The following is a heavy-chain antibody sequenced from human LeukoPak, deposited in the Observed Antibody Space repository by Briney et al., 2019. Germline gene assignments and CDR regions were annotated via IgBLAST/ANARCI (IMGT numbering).Heavy chain of an antibody. CDR3: ARSLSYYDSSGYYA. V-gene: IGHV4-34*01. J-gene: IGHJ4*02. Sequence: SETLSLTCAVYGGSFSGYYWSWIRQPPGKGLEWIGEINHSGSTNYNPSLKSRVTISVDTSKNQFSLKLSSVTAADTAVYYCARSLSYYDSSGYYAWGQGTLVTVSS. CDR2: INHSGST. CDR1: GGSFSGYY. D-gene: IGHD3-22*01.